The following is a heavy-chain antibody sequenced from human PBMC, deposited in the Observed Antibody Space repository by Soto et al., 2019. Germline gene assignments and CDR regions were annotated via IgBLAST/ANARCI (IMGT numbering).Heavy chain of an antibody. CDR3: ARVAVPAAIRYYYGMDV. CDR2: IWYDVSNK. Sequence: GGSLRLSCAASGFTFSSYGMHWVRQAPGKGLEWVAVIWYDVSNKYYADSVKGRFTISRDNSKNTLYLQMNSLRAEDTAVYYCARVAVPAAIRYYYGMDVWGQGTTGKVSS. CDR1: GFTFSSYG. V-gene: IGHV3-33*01. J-gene: IGHJ6*02. D-gene: IGHD2-2*02.